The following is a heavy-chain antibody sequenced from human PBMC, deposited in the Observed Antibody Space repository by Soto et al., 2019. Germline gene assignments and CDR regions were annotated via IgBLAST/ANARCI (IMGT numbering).Heavy chain of an antibody. CDR1: GGSISSGGYY. CDR3: ARVRYDSSGYYPGPFDY. V-gene: IGHV4-30-4*08. Sequence: KPSETLSLTCTVSGGSISSGGYYWSWIRQHPGKGLEWIGYIYYSGSTYYNPSLKSRVTISVDTSKNQFSLKLSSVTAADTAVYYCARVRYDSSGYYPGPFDYWGQGTLVTVPS. D-gene: IGHD3-22*01. J-gene: IGHJ4*02. CDR2: IYYSGST.